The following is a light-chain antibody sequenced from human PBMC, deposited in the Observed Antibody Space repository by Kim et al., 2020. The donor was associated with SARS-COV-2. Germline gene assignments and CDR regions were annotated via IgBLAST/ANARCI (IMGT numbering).Light chain of an antibody. V-gene: IGLV10-54*01. CDR1: HSNIGHQG. CDR3: SAWDTFLSAWL. J-gene: IGLJ3*02. Sequence: QTLTRACTGNHSNIGHQGAAWRQPRRRHPPKRLSYRDNSRPSGIAERLSGSRSGSTASLTITGLQPEDEADYYCSAWDTFLSAWLFGGGTQLTVL. CDR2: RDN.